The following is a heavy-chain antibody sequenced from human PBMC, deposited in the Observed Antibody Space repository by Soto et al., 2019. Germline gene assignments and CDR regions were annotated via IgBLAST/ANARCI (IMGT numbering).Heavy chain of an antibody. D-gene: IGHD5-12*01. J-gene: IGHJ6*04. CDR2: HNPQNGET. CDR3: VRDMVATLVDYYYYAVDV. V-gene: IGHV1-2*02. CDR1: GYSFTAYR. Sequence: GASVKVSCKPSGYSFTAYRLHWVRQAPGRGLEWMGWHNPQNGETSYVRKFRDRITMTSDTSISTAYMDLSRLTSDDTATYFCVRDMVATLVDYYYYAVDVWGKGTTVTVSS.